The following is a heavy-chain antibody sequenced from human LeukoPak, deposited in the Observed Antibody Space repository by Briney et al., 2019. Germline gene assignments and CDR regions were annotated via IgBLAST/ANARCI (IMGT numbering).Heavy chain of an antibody. CDR3: AKFTGYSYYYGMDV. J-gene: IGHJ6*02. V-gene: IGHV3-23*01. D-gene: IGHD5-18*01. CDR1: GFTFSSYA. Sequence: GGSLRLSCAASGFTFSSYAMSWVRQAPGKGLEWVSLISGSGGSTYYADSVKGRFTISRDNSENTLYLQMNSLRAEDTAVYYCAKFTGYSYYYGMDVWGQGTTVTVSS. CDR2: ISGSGGST.